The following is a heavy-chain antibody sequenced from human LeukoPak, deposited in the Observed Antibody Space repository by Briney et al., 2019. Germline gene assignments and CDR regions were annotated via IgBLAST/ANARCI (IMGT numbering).Heavy chain of an antibody. J-gene: IGHJ4*02. CDR2: ISGSGGST. D-gene: IGHD2-15*01. Sequence: GGSLRLSCVVSGFIFNIYDMSGLRHAPEKGLEWVSAISGSGGSTYYADSVKGRFTISRDNSNNTLYLQMNSLRVGDTAIYYCAKVTVTMAATGDYWGQGTLVTVSS. CDR3: AKVTVTMAATGDY. CDR1: GFIFNIYD. V-gene: IGHV3-23*01.